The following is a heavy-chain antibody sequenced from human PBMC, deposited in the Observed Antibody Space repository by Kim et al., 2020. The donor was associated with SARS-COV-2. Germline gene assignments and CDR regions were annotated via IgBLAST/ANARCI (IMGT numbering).Heavy chain of an antibody. CDR2: ISGGGGRT. V-gene: IGHV3-23*01. J-gene: IGHJ4*02. CDR3: AIQAGDFGDITGFDY. Sequence: GGSLRLSCAASGFSFTSYALAWVRQAPGKGLEWVSGISGGGGRTYYADSVKGHFSSSRDNSKNTLYLQMSSLRVEDTAVYYCAIQAGDFGDITGFDYWGQGTLVTVSS. D-gene: IGHD3-10*01. CDR1: GFSFTSYA.